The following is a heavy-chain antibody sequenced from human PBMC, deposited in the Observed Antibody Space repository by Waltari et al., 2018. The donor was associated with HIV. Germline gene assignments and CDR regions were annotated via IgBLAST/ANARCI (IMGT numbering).Heavy chain of an antibody. Sequence: QVQLVQSGAEVKKPGSSVKISCKASGGTFKSHALSWVRQAPGQGLEWMGRIIPILGMTNYAQKFHGRLAITADNSMSTAYMELSSLRSDDTAVYFCARSPANTAAADYSDDYWGQGTRVTVSS. CDR1: GGTFKSHA. CDR3: ARSPANTAAADYSDDY. V-gene: IGHV1-69*04. D-gene: IGHD6-13*01. CDR2: IIPILGMT. J-gene: IGHJ4*02.